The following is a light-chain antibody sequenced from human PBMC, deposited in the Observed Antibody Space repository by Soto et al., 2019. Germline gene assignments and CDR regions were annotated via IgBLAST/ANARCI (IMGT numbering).Light chain of an antibody. V-gene: IGKV1-9*01. J-gene: IGKJ4*01. CDR2: GAS. CDR3: QQLNSYPLT. Sequence: DIQLTQSPTFLSASVGDRITITCRASQGITNFLGWYQQQPGKAPKLLIYGASTLQSGVPSRFSGSGSGTDFTLTISSLQPEDFATYYCQQLNSYPLTFGGGTKVDIK. CDR1: QGITNF.